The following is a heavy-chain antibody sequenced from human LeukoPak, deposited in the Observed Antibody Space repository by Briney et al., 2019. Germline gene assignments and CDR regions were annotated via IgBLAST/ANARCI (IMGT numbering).Heavy chain of an antibody. Sequence: GGSLRLSCVGSGFTFSRYWLNWVRQAPGKGLEWVAVIWYDGSNKYYADSVKGRFTISRDNSKNTLYLQMNSLRAEDTAVYYCARELISTTWRGNRSYFDLWGRGTLVTVSS. V-gene: IGHV3-33*07. CDR2: IWYDGSNK. CDR1: GFTFSRYW. D-gene: IGHD1-1*01. J-gene: IGHJ2*01. CDR3: ARELISTTWRGNRSYFDL.